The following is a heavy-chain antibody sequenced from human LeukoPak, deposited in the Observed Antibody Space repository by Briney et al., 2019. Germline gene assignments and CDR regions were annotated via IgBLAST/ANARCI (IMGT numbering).Heavy chain of an antibody. CDR2: ISWDGGST. V-gene: IGHV3-43D*04. CDR3: ALVTVTKSRNFDY. J-gene: IGHJ4*02. CDR1: GFTFDDYA. D-gene: IGHD4-17*01. Sequence: GGSLRLSCAASGFTFDDYAMHWVRQAPGKGLEWVSLISWDGGSTYYADSVKGRFTISRDNSKNSLYLQMNSLRAEDTAVYYCALVTVTKSRNFDYWGQGTLLTVSS.